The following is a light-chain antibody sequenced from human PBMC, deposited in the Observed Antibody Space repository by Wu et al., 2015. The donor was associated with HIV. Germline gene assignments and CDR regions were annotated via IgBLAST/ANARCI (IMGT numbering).Light chain of an antibody. CDR1: QSVTSSS. CDR2: GTS. CDR3: QQSDSSRYS. V-gene: IGKV3-20*01. J-gene: IGKJ2*03. Sequence: IVLTQSPGTLSLSPGERGTLSCRASQSVTSSSLNWYQQKVDQAPRLLIYGTSTRATGIPDRFSGSGSGTDFILTINRLEPEDSAVYYCQQSDSSRYSFGQGTKLEI.